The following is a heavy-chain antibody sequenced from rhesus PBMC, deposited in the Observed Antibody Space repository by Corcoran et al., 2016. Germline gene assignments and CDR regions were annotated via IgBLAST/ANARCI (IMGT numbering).Heavy chain of an antibody. J-gene: IGHJ4*01. CDR1: GASISSSW. CDR2: INGNSGST. D-gene: IGHD3-16*01. Sequence: QVQLQESGPGLAKPSETLSLTCAVSGASISSSWWSWIRQPPGKGLEWIGEINGNSGSTYFNPSLKSRVTISTDASKNQLSLILNSVTAADTAVYYCARGGYYSGSYYHSFDYWGQGVLVTVSS. CDR3: ARGGYYSGSYYHSFDY. V-gene: IGHV4-80*01.